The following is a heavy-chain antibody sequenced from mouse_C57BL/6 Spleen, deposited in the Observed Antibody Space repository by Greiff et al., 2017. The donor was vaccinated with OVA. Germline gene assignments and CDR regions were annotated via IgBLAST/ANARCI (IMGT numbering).Heavy chain of an antibody. CDR1: GYTFTDYY. CDR3: ARSGFYDYDRGFDD. Sequence: VQLQQSGPELVKPGASVKISCKASGYTFTDYYMNWVKQSHGKSLEWIGDINPNNGGTSYNQKFKGKATLTVDKSSSTAYMELRSLTSEDSAVYYCARSGFYDYDRGFDDWGQGTTRTVSS. D-gene: IGHD2-4*01. V-gene: IGHV1-26*01. J-gene: IGHJ2*01. CDR2: INPNNGGT.